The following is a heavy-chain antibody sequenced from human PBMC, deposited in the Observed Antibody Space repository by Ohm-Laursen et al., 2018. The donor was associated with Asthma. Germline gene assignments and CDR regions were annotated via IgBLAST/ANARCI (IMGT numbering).Heavy chain of an antibody. CDR3: ARVPIAAAGSFDL. D-gene: IGHD6-13*01. CDR1: GFTFSSYS. J-gene: IGHJ2*01. V-gene: IGHV3-21*01. Sequence: GSLRLSCAASGFTFSSYSMNWVRQAPGKGLEWVSSISSSSSYIYYADSVKGRFTISRDNAKNSLYLQMNSLRAEDTAVYYCARVPIAAAGSFDLWGRGTLVTVSS. CDR2: ISSSSSYI.